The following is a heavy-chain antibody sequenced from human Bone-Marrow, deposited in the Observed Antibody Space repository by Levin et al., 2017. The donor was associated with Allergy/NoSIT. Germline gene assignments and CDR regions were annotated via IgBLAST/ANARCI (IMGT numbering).Heavy chain of an antibody. CDR1: GGSIRSSNYY. Sequence: SETLSLTCTVSGGSIRSSNYYWTWIRQSAGKGLEWIGRVFASGSTDYISSFRGRVTLSVDTSKNQFHLNLRFLTAADTAVYFCARDVDHLGKFDSWGRGILVTVSS. CDR2: VFASGST. V-gene: IGHV4-61*02. CDR3: ARDVDHLGKFDS. D-gene: IGHD1-14*01. J-gene: IGHJ5*01.